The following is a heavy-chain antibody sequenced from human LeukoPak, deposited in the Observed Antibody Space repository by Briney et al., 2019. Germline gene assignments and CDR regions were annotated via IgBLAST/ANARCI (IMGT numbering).Heavy chain of an antibody. V-gene: IGHV3-23*01. CDR3: AKDLVCSDASCYGRFEY. CDR1: GFTFSSYA. D-gene: IGHD2-15*01. J-gene: IGHJ4*02. Sequence: TGGSLRLSCAASGFTFSSYAMSWVRQAPGRGLEWVSATSGSGDGTFYADSVKGRFTISRDDSKNTLYLQMNSLRAEDMAVYYCAKDLVCSDASCYGRFEYWGQGTLVTVSS. CDR2: TSGSGDGT.